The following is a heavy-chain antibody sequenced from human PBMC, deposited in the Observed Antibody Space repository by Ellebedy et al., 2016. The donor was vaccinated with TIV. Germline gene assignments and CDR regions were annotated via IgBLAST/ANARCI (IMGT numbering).Heavy chain of an antibody. V-gene: IGHV3-48*02. Sequence: GGSLRLSXAASGFTFSSYAMNWVRQAPGKGLEWVSYINTGSGTIYYADSVKGRFTISRDNAKSSLYLQMNSLRDDDTAVYYCARDPPAMVRGVSYDYWGQGTLVTVSS. CDR2: INTGSGTI. D-gene: IGHD3-10*01. CDR1: GFTFSSYA. J-gene: IGHJ4*02. CDR3: ARDPPAMVRGVSYDY.